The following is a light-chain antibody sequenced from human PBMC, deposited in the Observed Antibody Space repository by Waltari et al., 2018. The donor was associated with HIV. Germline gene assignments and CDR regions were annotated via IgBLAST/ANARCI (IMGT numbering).Light chain of an antibody. J-gene: IGKJ4*01. CDR3: QLFGTSPRLT. CDR2: GAS. Sequence: EPLLTHSPGPLPFSPGERPTLLSRASQNIGSTYLTWYQQKPGQAPRLLIYGASTRATGMPDRFSGSGSGTDFTLSISRLEPEDFAVYYCQLFGTSPRLTFGGGTKVEIK. CDR1: QNIGSTY. V-gene: IGKV3-20*01.